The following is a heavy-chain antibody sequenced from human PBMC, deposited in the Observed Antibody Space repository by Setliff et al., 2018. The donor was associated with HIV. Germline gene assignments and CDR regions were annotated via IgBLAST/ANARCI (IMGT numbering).Heavy chain of an antibody. CDR2: IYHSGNT. CDR3: ARDQGSVWDY. CDR1: GGSISSYY. Sequence: SETLSLTCTVSGGSISSYYWNWIRQPPGKGLEWIGGIYHSGNTNYNPSLKSRVTISVDKSKNQFSLKLSSVTAADTAVYYCARDQGSVWDYWGQGTLVTVSS. J-gene: IGHJ4*02. D-gene: IGHD1-26*01. V-gene: IGHV4-59*12.